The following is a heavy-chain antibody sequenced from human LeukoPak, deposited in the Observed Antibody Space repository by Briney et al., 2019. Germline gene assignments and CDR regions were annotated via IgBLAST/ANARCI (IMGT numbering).Heavy chain of an antibody. Sequence: GGSLRLSCTASGFTFSSYWMSWVRQAPGKGLEWVANIKQDGSEKYYVDSVKGRFTISRDNAKNSLYLQVNGLRAEDTAVYYCVRKPSGTYSYHLDYWGQGTLVTVSS. V-gene: IGHV3-7*01. CDR3: VRKPSGTYSYHLDY. CDR1: GFTFSSYW. CDR2: IKQDGSEK. J-gene: IGHJ4*02. D-gene: IGHD1-26*01.